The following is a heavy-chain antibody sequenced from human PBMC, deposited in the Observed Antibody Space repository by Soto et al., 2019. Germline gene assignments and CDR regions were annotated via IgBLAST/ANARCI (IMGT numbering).Heavy chain of an antibody. V-gene: IGHV6-1*01. CDR1: GDSVSSNSAA. CDR3: ARATQTRYCSSTSCYVPPYFDY. D-gene: IGHD2-2*01. Sequence: SQTLSLTCAISGDSVSSNSAAWNWIRQSPSRGLEWLGRTYYRSKWYNDYAVSVKSRITINPDTSKNQFSLQLNSVTPEDTAVYYCARATQTRYCSSTSCYVPPYFDYWGQGTLVTVSS. J-gene: IGHJ4*02. CDR2: TYYRSKWYN.